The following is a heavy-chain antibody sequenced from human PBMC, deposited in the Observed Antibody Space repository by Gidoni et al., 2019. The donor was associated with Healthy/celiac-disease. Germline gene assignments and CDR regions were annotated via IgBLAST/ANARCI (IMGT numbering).Heavy chain of an antibody. CDR2: IRSKAYGGTT. CDR3: TREGYYDSSGYYYAPLDY. J-gene: IGHJ4*02. CDR1: GFTFGAYA. D-gene: IGHD3-22*01. V-gene: IGHV3-49*04. Sequence: EVQLVESGGGLVQPGRSLSLSCTASGFTFGAYAMSWVRQAPGKGLEWVGFIRSKAYGGTTEYAASVKGRFTISRDDSKSIAYLQMNSLKTEDTAVYYCTREGYYDSSGYYYAPLDYWGQGTLVTVSS.